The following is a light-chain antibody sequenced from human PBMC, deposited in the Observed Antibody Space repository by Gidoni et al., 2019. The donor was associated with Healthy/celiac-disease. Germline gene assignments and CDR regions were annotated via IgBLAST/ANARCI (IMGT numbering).Light chain of an antibody. V-gene: IGLV1-44*01. CDR1: SSNIGSNT. J-gene: IGLJ2*01. CDR3: AAWDDSLNGVV. CDR2: SNN. Sequence: QSVLTQPPSASGTPGQGVTSSCSGSSSNIGSNTVNWYQQPPGTAPKLLIYSNNQRPSGVPDRFSGAKSCTSASLAISGLQSEDEADYYCAAWDDSLNGVVFGGGTKLTVL.